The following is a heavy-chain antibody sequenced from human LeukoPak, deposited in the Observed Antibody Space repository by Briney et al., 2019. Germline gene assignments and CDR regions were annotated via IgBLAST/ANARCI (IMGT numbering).Heavy chain of an antibody. D-gene: IGHD2-2*01. CDR2: IIPIFGTA. V-gene: IGHV1-69*13. CDR3: AREGYCSSTSCYSAFDI. Sequence: SVKVSCKASGGTFSSYAISWVRQAPGQGLEWMGGIIPIFGTANYAQKFLGRVTITADESTSTAYMELSSLRSEDTAVYYCAREGYCSSTSCYSAFDIWGQGTMVTVSS. CDR1: GGTFSSYA. J-gene: IGHJ3*02.